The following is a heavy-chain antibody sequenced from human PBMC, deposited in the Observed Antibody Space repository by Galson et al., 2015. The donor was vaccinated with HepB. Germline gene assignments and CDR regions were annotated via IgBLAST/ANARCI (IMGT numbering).Heavy chain of an antibody. CDR2: IYYSGST. V-gene: IGHV4-59*08. CDR1: GGSISSYY. CDR3: ARGRSRGSAHDY. D-gene: IGHD3-10*01. J-gene: IGHJ4*02. Sequence: SETLSLTCTVSGGSISSYYWSWIRQPPGKGLEWIGYIYYSGSTNYNPSLKSRVTISVDTSKNQFSLKLSSVTAADTAVYYCARGRSRGSAHDYWGQGTLVTVSS.